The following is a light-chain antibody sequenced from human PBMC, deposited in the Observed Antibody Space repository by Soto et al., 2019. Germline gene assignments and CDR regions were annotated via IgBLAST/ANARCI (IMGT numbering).Light chain of an antibody. CDR1: QSVSGY. Sequence: EIVMTQSPGTVSVFPGAPVPLSCRASQSVSGYLDWFHQKPGQAPRLVLLRIFTRTIGVPARFSGSGSETEFTLTISGLQSEDSGVYYCLQHYSWPWTFGQGTKV. CDR3: LQHYSWPWT. CDR2: RIF. V-gene: IGKV3-15*01. J-gene: IGKJ1*01.